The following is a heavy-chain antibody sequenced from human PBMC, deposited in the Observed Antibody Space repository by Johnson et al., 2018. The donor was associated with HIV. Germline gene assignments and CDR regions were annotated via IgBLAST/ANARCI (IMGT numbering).Heavy chain of an antibody. Sequence: QVQLVESGGGLVEPGGSLRLSCAASAFTFSSYAMHWVRQAPGKGLEWVALISYDGSNKYYADSVKGRFTISRDNSKNTLYLQMNSLRAEDTALYYCATGENLKWELRFVDAFDIWGQGTMVTVSS. J-gene: IGHJ3*02. V-gene: IGHV3-30-3*01. CDR2: ISYDGSNK. D-gene: IGHD1-26*01. CDR3: ATGENLKWELRFVDAFDI. CDR1: AFTFSSYA.